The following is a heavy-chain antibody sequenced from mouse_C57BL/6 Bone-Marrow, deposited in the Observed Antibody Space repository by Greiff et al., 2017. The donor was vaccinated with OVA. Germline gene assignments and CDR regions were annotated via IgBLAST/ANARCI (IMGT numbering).Heavy chain of an antibody. D-gene: IGHD1-1*01. CDR3: TGPYGVDY. V-gene: IGHV6-3*01. Sequence: EVQGVESGGGLVQPGGSMKLSCVASGFTFSNYWMNWVRQSPEKGLEWVAQIRLKSDNYATHYAESVKGRFTISRDDSKSSVYLQMNNLRAEDTGIYYCTGPYGVDYWGQGTTLTVSS. J-gene: IGHJ2*01. CDR1: GFTFSNYW. CDR2: IRLKSDNYAT.